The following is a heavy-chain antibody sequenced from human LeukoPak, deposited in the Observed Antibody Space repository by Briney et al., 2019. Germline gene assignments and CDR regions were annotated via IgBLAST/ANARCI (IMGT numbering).Heavy chain of an antibody. CDR2: IYYSGST. CDR1: GGSISSSSYY. CDR3: ARRDSRLYDKTRGAFDI. D-gene: IGHD3-22*01. V-gene: IGHV4-39*07. J-gene: IGHJ3*02. Sequence: SETLSLTCTVSGGSISSSSYYWGWIRQPPGKGLEWIGSIYYSGSTNYNPSLKSRVTISVDTSKNQFSLKLSSVTAADTAVYYCARRDSRLYDKTRGAFDIWGQGTMVTVSS.